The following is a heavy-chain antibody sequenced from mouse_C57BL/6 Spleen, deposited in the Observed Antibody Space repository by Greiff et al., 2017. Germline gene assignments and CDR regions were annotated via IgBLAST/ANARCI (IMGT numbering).Heavy chain of an antibody. Sequence: EVKLQESGPGLVKPSQSLSLTCSVTGYSITSGYYWNWIRQFPGNKMEWMGYISYDGSNNYNPSLKNRISITRDTSKNQFFLKLNSVTTEDTATYYCARERDYGSSYGDYFDDWGQGTTLTVSS. CDR3: ARERDYGSSYGDYFDD. V-gene: IGHV3-6*01. CDR2: ISYDGSN. CDR1: GYSITSGYY. D-gene: IGHD1-1*01. J-gene: IGHJ2*01.